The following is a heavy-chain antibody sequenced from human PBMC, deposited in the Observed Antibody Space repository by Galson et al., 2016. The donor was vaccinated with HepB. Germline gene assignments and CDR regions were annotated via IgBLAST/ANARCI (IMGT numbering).Heavy chain of an antibody. CDR3: IQQNYYDSSGFLELIPHFEY. CDR2: IYWDDDK. D-gene: IGHD3-22*01. Sequence: PALVKPTQTLTLTCTFSGFSLSTSGVGVGWIRQPPGKALEWLALIYWDDDKRYSPSLKSRLTITKDTSKNQVVLTMTNMDPADTATYYCIQQNYYDSSGFLELIPHFEYWGQGTLVTVSS. CDR1: GFSLSTSGVG. J-gene: IGHJ4*02. V-gene: IGHV2-5*02.